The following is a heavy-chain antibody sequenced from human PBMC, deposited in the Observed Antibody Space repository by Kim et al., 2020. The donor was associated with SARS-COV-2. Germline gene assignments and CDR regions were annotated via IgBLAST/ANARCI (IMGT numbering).Heavy chain of an antibody. Sequence: GGSLRLSCVASGFTFRNYNMHWVRQAPGKGLEYVSSMKSDGSRTFYANSVKGRFTISRDNSKNTLYLQLGSLRAEDMAVYYCVRDGDSRAVVFDYWGQGT. CDR3: VRDGDSRAVVFDY. D-gene: IGHD2-21*01. J-gene: IGHJ4*02. V-gene: IGHV3-64*01. CDR1: GFTFRNYN. CDR2: MKSDGSRT.